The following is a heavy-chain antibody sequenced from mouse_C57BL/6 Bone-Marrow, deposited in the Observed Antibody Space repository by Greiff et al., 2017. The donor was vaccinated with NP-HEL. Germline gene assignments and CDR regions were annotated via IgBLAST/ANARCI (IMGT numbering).Heavy chain of an antibody. V-gene: IGHV1-69*01. CDR3: ATPSMGPTGTWFAY. CDR1: GYTFTSYW. CDR2: LDPSDSYT. J-gene: IGHJ3*01. Sequence: VQLQQPGAELVMPGASVKLSCKAAGYTFTSYWMHWVKQRPGQGLEWIGELDPSDSYTNYNQKFKGKSTLTVDKSSSTAYMQLSSLTSEDSAVYYCATPSMGPTGTWFAYWGQGTLVTVSA. D-gene: IGHD2-2*01.